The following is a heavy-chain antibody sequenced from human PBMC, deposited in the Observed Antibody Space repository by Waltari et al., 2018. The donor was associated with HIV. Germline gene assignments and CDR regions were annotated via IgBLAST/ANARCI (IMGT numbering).Heavy chain of an antibody. CDR2: FYPGDSDV. Sequence: EVQLVQSGAVMKKPGQSLRISCRAFGYNFTSYYVAWVRQMPGIGLQWMGIFYPGDSDVRYSPSVQGQVTISVDKSVNTAYLHWTRLKASDTAIYYCARLPYSSGWYFDNWGQGTLVTVSS. CDR1: GYNFTSYY. CDR3: ARLPYSSGWYFDN. D-gene: IGHD6-19*01. V-gene: IGHV5-51*03. J-gene: IGHJ4*02.